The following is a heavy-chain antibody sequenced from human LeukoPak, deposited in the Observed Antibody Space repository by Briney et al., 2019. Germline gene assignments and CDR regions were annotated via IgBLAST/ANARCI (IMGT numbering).Heavy chain of an antibody. V-gene: IGHV3-23*01. CDR1: GLTFSSYA. J-gene: IGHJ4*02. D-gene: IGHD3-22*01. CDR2: ISGSDGST. CDR3: AKEGECPMIVDIDY. Sequence: PGGSLRLSCAASGLTFSSYAMSWVRQAPGKGLEWVSGISGSDGSTNYADSVKGRFTISRENSKNTLYLQMNSRRAEDTAVYYCAKEGECPMIVDIDYWGQGTLVTVSS.